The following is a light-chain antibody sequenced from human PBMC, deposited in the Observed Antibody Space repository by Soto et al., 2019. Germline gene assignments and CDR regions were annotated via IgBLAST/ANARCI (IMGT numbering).Light chain of an antibody. Sequence: QSVLTQPASVSGSPGQSIAISCTGTSSNVGGYNFVSWYQQHPGKAPKLLIYEVNKRPSGVSNRFSGSKSDNTASLTISGLQAEDEADYYCRSYGGDRIFGGGTQLTVL. CDR2: EVN. V-gene: IGLV2-23*02. CDR3: RSYGGDRI. J-gene: IGLJ2*01. CDR1: SSNVGGYNF.